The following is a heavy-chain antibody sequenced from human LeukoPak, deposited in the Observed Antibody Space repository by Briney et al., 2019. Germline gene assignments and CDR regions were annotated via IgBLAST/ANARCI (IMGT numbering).Heavy chain of an antibody. CDR2: IYYSGST. D-gene: IGHD1-7*01. CDR3: ARGAGTTFNWFDP. V-gene: IGHV4-31*03. Sequence: SETLSLTCTVSGGSISSGGYYWSWIRQHPGKGLEWIGYIYYSGSTYYNPSLKSRVTISVDTSKNQFSLELSSVTAADTAVYYCARGAGTTFNWFDPWGQGTLVTVSS. CDR1: GGSISSGGYY. J-gene: IGHJ5*02.